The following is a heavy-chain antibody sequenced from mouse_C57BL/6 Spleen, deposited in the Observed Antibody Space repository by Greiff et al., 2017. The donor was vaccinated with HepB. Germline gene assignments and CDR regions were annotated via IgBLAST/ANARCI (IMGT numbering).Heavy chain of an antibody. J-gene: IGHJ1*03. CDR2: IYPGDGDT. D-gene: IGHD1-1*01. V-gene: IGHV1-82*01. CDR1: GYAFSSSW. CDR3: AISYYYGSRYWYFDV. Sequence: QVQLKQSGPELVKPGASVKISCKASGYAFSSSWMNWVKQRPGKGLEWIGRIYPGDGDTNYNGKFKGKATLTADKSSSTAYMQLSSLTSEDSAVYFCAISYYYGSRYWYFDVWGTGTTVTVSS.